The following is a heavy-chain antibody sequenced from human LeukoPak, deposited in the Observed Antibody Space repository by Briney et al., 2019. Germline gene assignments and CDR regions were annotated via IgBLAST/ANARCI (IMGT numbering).Heavy chain of an antibody. CDR2: IKKDGGET. D-gene: IGHD6-6*01. CDR1: RFTFSNYW. CDR3: ARGLTASIAARIFRNYYYYMDV. V-gene: IGHV3-7*01. Sequence: GGSLRLSCVASRFTFSNYWMTWVRQAPGKGLERVANIKKDGGETYYMESVKGRFTISRDNARNSLYLQMNSLTVEDTAVYYCARGLTASIAARIFRNYYYYMDVWGKGTTVTVSS. J-gene: IGHJ6*03.